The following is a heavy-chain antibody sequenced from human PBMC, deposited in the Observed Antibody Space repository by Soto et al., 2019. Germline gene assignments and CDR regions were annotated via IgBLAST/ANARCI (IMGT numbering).Heavy chain of an antibody. Sequence: GASVKVSCKASGYTFTNYGISWVRQAPGQGLEWVGWISAYNDKTKSAQNLQGRVTLTTDTSTSTAYMELRSLRSDDTAVYYCAGAWQWLDPERGYFDFWGQGSPVTVSS. CDR1: GYTFTNYG. CDR3: AGAWQWLDPERGYFDF. J-gene: IGHJ4*02. D-gene: IGHD6-19*01. V-gene: IGHV1-18*01. CDR2: ISAYNDKT.